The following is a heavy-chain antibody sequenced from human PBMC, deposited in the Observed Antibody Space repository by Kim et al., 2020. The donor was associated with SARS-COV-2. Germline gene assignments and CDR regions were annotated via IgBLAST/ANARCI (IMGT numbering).Heavy chain of an antibody. D-gene: IGHD3-22*01. CDR1: GGSISSYY. Sequence: SETLSLTCTVSGGSISSYYWSWIRQPPGKGLEWIGYIYYSGSTNYNPSLKSRVSISVDTSKNQFSLKLSSVTAADTAVYYCARDRDSSGYYYWGQGTLVTVSS. CDR2: IYYSGST. CDR3: ARDRDSSGYYY. J-gene: IGHJ4*02. V-gene: IGHV4-59*13.